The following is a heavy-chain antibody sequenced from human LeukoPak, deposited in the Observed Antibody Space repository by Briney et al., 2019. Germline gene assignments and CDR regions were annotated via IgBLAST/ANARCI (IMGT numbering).Heavy chain of an antibody. J-gene: IGHJ6*02. CDR1: GFTFSSYA. CDR2: ISGSGGST. CDR3: AKGSSGWLGNYYYGMDV. V-gene: IGHV3-23*01. Sequence: GGSPRLSCAASGFTFSSYAMSWVRQAPGKGLEWVSAISGSGGSTYYADSVKGRFTISRDNSKNTLYLQMNSLRAEDTAVYYCAKGSSGWLGNYYYGMDVWGQGTTVTVSS. D-gene: IGHD6-19*01.